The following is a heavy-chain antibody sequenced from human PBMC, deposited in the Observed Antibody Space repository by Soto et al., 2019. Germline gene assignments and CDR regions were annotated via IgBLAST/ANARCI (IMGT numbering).Heavy chain of an antibody. CDR2: ILSKAGNYAT. D-gene: IGHD6-25*01. V-gene: IGHV3-73*01. CDR3: IRGGSPDYYHY. J-gene: IGHJ4*02. CDR1: GFLFRGSA. Sequence: EVQLVESGGGWVQPGGSLKLSCAASGFLFRGSAVHWVRQASGKGLEWVGRILSKAGNYATAYPASMKGRFTTSRDDSENTAFLQMNSLKTEDTAVYYCIRGGSPDYYHYWGQRTLGAVSS.